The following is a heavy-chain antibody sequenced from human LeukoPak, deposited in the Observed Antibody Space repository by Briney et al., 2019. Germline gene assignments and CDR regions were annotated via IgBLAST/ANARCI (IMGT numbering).Heavy chain of an antibody. CDR3: ASAKHYDFWSGRKSGFDP. J-gene: IGHJ5*02. Sequence: GGSLRLSCAASGFTFSSYGMHWVRQAPGKGLEWVAFIRYDGSNKYYADSVKGRFTISRDNSKTTLYLQMNSLRAEDTAVYYCASAKHYDFWSGRKSGFDPWGQGTLVTVSS. V-gene: IGHV3-30*02. CDR2: IRYDGSNK. CDR1: GFTFSSYG. D-gene: IGHD3-3*01.